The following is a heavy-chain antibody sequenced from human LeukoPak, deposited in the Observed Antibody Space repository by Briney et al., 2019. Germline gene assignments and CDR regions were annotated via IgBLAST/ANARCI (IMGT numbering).Heavy chain of an antibody. CDR1: GGSISSGDYY. D-gene: IGHD5-12*01. J-gene: IGHJ4*02. V-gene: IGHV4-61*08. CDR3: ARGGIRGYSAFDNLDF. CDR2: IYYSGST. Sequence: SETLSLTCTVSGGSISSGDYYWSWIRQPPGKGLEWIGYIYYSGSTNYNPSLKSRVSMSVDTSKNQFSLTLTSVTVADTAFYYCARGGIRGYSAFDNLDFWGLGTHVTVSS.